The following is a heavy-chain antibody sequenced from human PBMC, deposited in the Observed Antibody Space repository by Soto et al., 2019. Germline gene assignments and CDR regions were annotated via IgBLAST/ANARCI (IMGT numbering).Heavy chain of an antibody. CDR2: INYSGST. CDR1: GGSVSSGSYY. Sequence: QVQLQESGPGLVKPSETLSLTCTVSGGSVSSGSYYWTWMRQPPGKGLEWIGYINYSGSTSYNPSLKGRVAISVDTSKKQFALKVSSVTAADTAVYYCARDGDTSGYYYLDYWGQGTLVTVSS. V-gene: IGHV4-61*01. D-gene: IGHD3-22*01. CDR3: ARDGDTSGYYYLDY. J-gene: IGHJ4*02.